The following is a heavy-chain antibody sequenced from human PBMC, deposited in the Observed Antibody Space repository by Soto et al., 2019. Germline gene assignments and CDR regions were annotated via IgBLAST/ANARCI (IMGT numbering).Heavy chain of an antibody. CDR2: INPSGGST. Sequence: ASVKVSCKAFGYTFTSYYMHWVRQAPGQGLEWMGIINPSGGSTSYAQKFQGRVTMTRDTSTSTVYMELSSLRSEDTAVYYCAREPYYGSGSYYKHYYYYGMDVWGQGTTVTVSS. D-gene: IGHD3-10*01. CDR1: GYTFTSYY. CDR3: AREPYYGSGSYYKHYYYYGMDV. J-gene: IGHJ6*02. V-gene: IGHV1-46*03.